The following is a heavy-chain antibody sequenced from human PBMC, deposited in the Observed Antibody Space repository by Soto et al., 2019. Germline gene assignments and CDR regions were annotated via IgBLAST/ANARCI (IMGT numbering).Heavy chain of an antibody. CDR3: ASQDTEDAFDY. D-gene: IGHD5-18*01. Sequence: PGGSLRLSCAASGFTFSSYWMHWVRQAPGKGLVWVSRINSDGSSTSYADSVKGRFTISRDNAKNTLYLQMNSLRAEDTAVYYCASQDTEDAFDYWGQGTLVTVSS. CDR2: INSDGSST. CDR1: GFTFSSYW. V-gene: IGHV3-74*01. J-gene: IGHJ4*02.